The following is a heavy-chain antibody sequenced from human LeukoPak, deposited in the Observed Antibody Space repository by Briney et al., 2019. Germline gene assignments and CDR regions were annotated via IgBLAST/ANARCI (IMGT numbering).Heavy chain of an antibody. J-gene: IGHJ4*02. CDR2: IYYSGST. D-gene: IGHD3-3*01. V-gene: IGHV4-59*01. CDR1: GVSISSYY. CDR3: ARVNDFWSGYYQA. Sequence: KPSETLSLTCTVSGVSISSYYWSWIRQPPGKGLEWIGYIYYSGSTNYNPSLKSRVTISVDTSKNQFSLKLSSVTAADTAVYYCARVNDFWSGYYQAWGQGTLVTVSS.